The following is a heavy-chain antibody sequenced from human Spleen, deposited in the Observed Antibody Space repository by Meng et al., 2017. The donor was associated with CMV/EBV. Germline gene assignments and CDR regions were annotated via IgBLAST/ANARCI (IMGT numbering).Heavy chain of an antibody. V-gene: IGHV3-23*01. CDR3: AKGLVVVVAIFDS. Sequence: GGSLRLSCAASRFTFSSYAMHWVRQAPGKGLEWVAGISSSGDTTYYADSVQGRFIISRDNSRNTLFLQMNSLRADDSAVYYCAKGLVVVVAIFDSWGQGTLVTVSS. CDR1: RFTFSSYA. D-gene: IGHD2-15*01. J-gene: IGHJ4*02. CDR2: ISSSGDTT.